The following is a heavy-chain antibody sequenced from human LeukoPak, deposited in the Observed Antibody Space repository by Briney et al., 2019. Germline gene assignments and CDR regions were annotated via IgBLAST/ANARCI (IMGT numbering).Heavy chain of an antibody. V-gene: IGHV1-2*02. CDR3: ALEVSALAFEY. CDR1: GYTFTGYY. Sequence: EASVKVSCKASGYTFTGYYIHWVRQAPGQGLEWMGWINPNSDGTNYAQKFQGRVTMTRDTSISTAYMELSRLRSDDTAVYYCALEVSALAFEYWGQGTLVTVSS. CDR2: INPNSDGT. D-gene: IGHD3-3*02. J-gene: IGHJ4*02.